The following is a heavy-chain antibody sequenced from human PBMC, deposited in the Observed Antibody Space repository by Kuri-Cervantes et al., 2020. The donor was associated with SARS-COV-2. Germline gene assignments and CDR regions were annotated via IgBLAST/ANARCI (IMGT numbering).Heavy chain of an antibody. J-gene: IGHJ4*02. V-gene: IGHV3-7*05. D-gene: IGHD5-18*01. CDR3: ATGVRGYSYGPDY. CDR1: GFTFSSYW. CDR2: IKQDGSEK. Sequence: GGSLRLSCAASGFTFSSYWMSWVRQAPGKGLEWVANIKQDGSEKYYVGSVKGRFTISRDNAKNSLYLQMNSLRAEDTAVYYCATGVRGYSYGPDYWGQGTLVTVSS.